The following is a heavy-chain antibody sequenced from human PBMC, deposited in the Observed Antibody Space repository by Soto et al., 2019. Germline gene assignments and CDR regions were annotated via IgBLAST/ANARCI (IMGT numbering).Heavy chain of an antibody. CDR2: IYPSDSDT. CDR1: GYSFTYYW. V-gene: IGHV5-51*01. D-gene: IGHD2-2*01. J-gene: IGHJ6*02. CDR3: ARLRRGSSIRGDHYHMDV. Sequence: PGESLKISCKGSGYSFTYYWVGWVRQMPGKGLEWMGIIYPSDSDTRYSPSSQGQVTISADKSISTAYLQWSSLKASDTAMYYCARLRRGSSIRGDHYHMDVWGQGTTVTVSS.